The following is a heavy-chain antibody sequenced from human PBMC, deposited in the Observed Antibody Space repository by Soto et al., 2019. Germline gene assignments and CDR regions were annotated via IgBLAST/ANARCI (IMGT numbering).Heavy chain of an antibody. V-gene: IGHV3-53*04. J-gene: IGHJ6*03. CDR3: ARELGYCSGGSCYSSYYYYMDV. Sequence: GGSLRLSCAASGFTVSSNYMSWVRQAPGKGLEWVSVIYSGGSTYYADSVKGRFTISRHNSKNTLYLQMNSLRAEDTAVYYCARELGYCSGGSCYSSYYYYMDVWGKGTTVTVSS. D-gene: IGHD2-15*01. CDR1: GFTVSSNY. CDR2: IYSGGST.